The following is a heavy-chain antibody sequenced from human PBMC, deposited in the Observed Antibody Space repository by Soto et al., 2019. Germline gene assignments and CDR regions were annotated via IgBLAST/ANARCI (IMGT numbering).Heavy chain of an antibody. Sequence: GASVKVSCKASGYTFTNNDVTWVRQATGQGLEWMGWMNPNSGNTGYAQKFQGRVTMTRNTSISTAYMELSSLRSEDTAVYYCARGKLGGYSYGRFSYWGQGTLVTVSS. D-gene: IGHD5-18*01. CDR1: GYTFTNND. CDR3: ARGKLGGYSYGRFSY. J-gene: IGHJ4*02. CDR2: MNPNSGNT. V-gene: IGHV1-8*01.